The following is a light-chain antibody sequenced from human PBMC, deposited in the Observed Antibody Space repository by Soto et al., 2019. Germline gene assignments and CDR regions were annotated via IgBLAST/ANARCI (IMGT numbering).Light chain of an antibody. CDR1: QTISSW. J-gene: IGKJ1*01. V-gene: IGKV1-5*03. CDR3: QHYNSYSEA. Sequence: DIQMTQSPSTLSGSVGDRVTITCRASQTISSWLAWYQQKPGKAPKLLIYKASTLKSGVPSRFSVSGSGTEFTLTISSLQPDDFATYYGQHYNSYSEAFGQGTKVERK. CDR2: KAS.